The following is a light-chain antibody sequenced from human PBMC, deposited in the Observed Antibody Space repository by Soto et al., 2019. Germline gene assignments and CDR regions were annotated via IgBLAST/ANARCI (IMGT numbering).Light chain of an antibody. J-gene: IGKJ2*01. Sequence: EIVLTQSPGTLSLSPGERATLSCRASQSVSSSYLAWYQQKPGQAPRLIIYGASDRATGIPDRFSGSGSGTDFTLTISRLEXXDFAVYYCQLYGSSPYTFGQGTKLEIK. CDR3: QLYGSSPYT. CDR1: QSVSSSY. CDR2: GAS. V-gene: IGKV3-20*01.